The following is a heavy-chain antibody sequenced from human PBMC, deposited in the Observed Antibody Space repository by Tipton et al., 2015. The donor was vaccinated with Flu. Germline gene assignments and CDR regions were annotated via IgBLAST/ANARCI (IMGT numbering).Heavy chain of an antibody. J-gene: IGHJ4*02. CDR3: ARDMYSPYSGSYFDY. CDR2: IKQDGSEK. Sequence: SLRLSCAASGFTFSSYWMSWVRQAPGKGLEWVANIKQDGSEKYYVDSVKGRFTISRDNAKNSLYLQMNSLRAEDTAVYYCARDMYSPYSGSYFDYWDQGTLVTVSS. D-gene: IGHD1-26*01. V-gene: IGHV3-7*01. CDR1: GFTFSSYW.